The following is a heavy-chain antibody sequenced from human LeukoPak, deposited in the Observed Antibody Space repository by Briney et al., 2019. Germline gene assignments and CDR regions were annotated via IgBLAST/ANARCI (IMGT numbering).Heavy chain of an antibody. D-gene: IGHD4-17*01. CDR3: ARDLILTTVTTTYYYGMDV. V-gene: IGHV3-11*06. CDR1: GFTFSDYY. J-gene: IGHJ6*04. Sequence: GGSLRLSCAASGFTFSDYYMSWIRQAPGKGLEWVSYISSSSSYTNYADSVKGRLTISRDNAKNSLYLQMNSLRAEDTAVYYRARDLILTTVTTTYYYGMDVWGKGTTVTVSS. CDR2: ISSSSSYT.